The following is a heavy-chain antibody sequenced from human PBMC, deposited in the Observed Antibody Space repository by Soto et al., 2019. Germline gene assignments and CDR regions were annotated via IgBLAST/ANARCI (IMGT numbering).Heavy chain of an antibody. CDR2: ISSSSSYI. V-gene: IGHV3-21*04. CDR1: GLTFSSYS. CDR3: ARTSSIVHPFDN. J-gene: IGHJ4*02. D-gene: IGHD2-8*01. Sequence: GGSLRLSCASSGLTFSSYSMNLVRQAPGKGLEWVSSISSSSSYIYYADSVKGRFTISRDNAKNSLYLQMNSLRAEDTAVYYCARTSSIVHPFDNWGQGTLVTVSS.